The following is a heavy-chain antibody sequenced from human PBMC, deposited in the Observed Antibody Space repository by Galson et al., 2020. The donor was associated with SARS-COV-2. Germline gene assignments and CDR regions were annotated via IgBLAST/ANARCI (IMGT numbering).Heavy chain of an antibody. CDR2: INHSGST. Sequence: SETLSLTCAVYGGSFSGYYWSWIRQPPGKGLEWIGEINHSGSTNYNPSLKSRVTISVDTSKNQFSLKLSSVTAADTAVYYCARGVYGVVFDYWGQGTLVTVSS. J-gene: IGHJ4*02. CDR1: GGSFSGYY. D-gene: IGHD2-8*01. CDR3: ARGVYGVVFDY. V-gene: IGHV4-34*01.